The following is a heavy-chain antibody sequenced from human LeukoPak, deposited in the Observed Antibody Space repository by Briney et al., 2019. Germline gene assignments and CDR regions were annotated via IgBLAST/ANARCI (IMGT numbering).Heavy chain of an antibody. CDR3: AKGPKSSRDYDY. Sequence: GGSLRLSCAASGFTFSSYAVSWVRQAPGMGLEWVSAISGSGASTYYADSVKGRFTISRDNSKNTLYLQMNSLRAEDTAVYYCAKGPKSSRDYDYWGQGTLVTVSS. J-gene: IGHJ4*02. D-gene: IGHD4-17*01. CDR2: ISGSGAST. V-gene: IGHV3-23*01. CDR1: GFTFSSYA.